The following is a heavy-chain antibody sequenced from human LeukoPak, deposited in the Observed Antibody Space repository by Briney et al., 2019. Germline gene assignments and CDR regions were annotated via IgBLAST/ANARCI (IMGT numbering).Heavy chain of an antibody. CDR2: ISSSGSTI. CDR3: ASRSGPNWFDP. V-gene: IGHV3-48*04. D-gene: IGHD1-1*01. Sequence: GGSLRLSCAASGFTFSSYSMNWVRQAPGKGLEWVSYISSSGSTIYYADSVKGRFTISRDNAKNSLYLQMNSLRAEDTAVYYCASRSGPNWFDPWGQGTLVTVSS. J-gene: IGHJ5*02. CDR1: GFTFSSYS.